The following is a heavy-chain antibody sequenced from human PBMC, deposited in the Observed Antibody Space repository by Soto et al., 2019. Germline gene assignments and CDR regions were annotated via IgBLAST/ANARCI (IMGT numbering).Heavy chain of an antibody. Sequence: GGSLRLSCAASGFTFSSYAMSWVRQAPGKGLEWVSAISCSGGSTYYADSVKGRFTISRDNSKNTLYLQMNSLRAEDTAVYYCAKALWFGGHFDYWGQGTLVTVSS. CDR2: ISCSGGST. CDR1: GFTFSSYA. D-gene: IGHD3-10*01. J-gene: IGHJ4*02. V-gene: IGHV3-23*01. CDR3: AKALWFGGHFDY.